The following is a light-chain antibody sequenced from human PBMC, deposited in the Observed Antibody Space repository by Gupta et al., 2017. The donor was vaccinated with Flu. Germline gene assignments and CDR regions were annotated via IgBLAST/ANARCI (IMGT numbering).Light chain of an antibody. CDR2: EVS. V-gene: IGLV2-8*01. J-gene: IGLJ2*01. Sequence: VTISCTGTSSDVGGYNYVSWYQQHPGKAPKLMIYEVSKRPSGVPDRFSGSKSGNTASLTVSGLQAEDEADYYCSSYAGSNNYVIFGGGTKLTVL. CDR1: SSDVGGYNY. CDR3: SSYAGSNNYVI.